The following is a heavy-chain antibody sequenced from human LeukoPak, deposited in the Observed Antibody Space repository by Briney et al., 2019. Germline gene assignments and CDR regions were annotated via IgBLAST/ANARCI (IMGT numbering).Heavy chain of an antibody. CDR2: IIPIFGTA. J-gene: IGHJ5*02. D-gene: IGHD6-6*01. CDR1: GGTFSSYA. V-gene: IGHV1-69*05. Sequence: GASVKVSCKASGGTFSSYAISWVRQAPGQGLEWMGGIIPIFGTANYAQKFQGRATITTDESTSTAYMELSSLRSEDTAVYYCAREYSSSSRFDPWGQGTLVTVSS. CDR3: AREYSSSSRFDP.